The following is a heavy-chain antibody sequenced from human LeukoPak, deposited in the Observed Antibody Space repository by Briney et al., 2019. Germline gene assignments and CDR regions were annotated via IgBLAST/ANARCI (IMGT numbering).Heavy chain of an antibody. CDR1: GGSISSSSYY. CDR3: ARVSMEYQLPWLGAFDI. Sequence: PSETLSLTCTVSGGSISSSSYYWGWIRQPPGKGLEWIGSIYYSGSTYYNPSLKSRVTISVDTSKNQFSLKLSSVTAADTAVYYCARVSMEYQLPWLGAFDIWGQGTMVTVSS. CDR2: IYYSGST. J-gene: IGHJ3*02. V-gene: IGHV4-39*07. D-gene: IGHD2-2*01.